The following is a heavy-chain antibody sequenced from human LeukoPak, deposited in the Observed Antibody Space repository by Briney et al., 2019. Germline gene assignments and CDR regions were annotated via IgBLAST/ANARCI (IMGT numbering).Heavy chain of an antibody. D-gene: IGHD3-10*01. CDR1: GFTFSSYE. J-gene: IGHJ3*02. Sequence: GGPLRLSCAASGFTFSSYEMNWVRQAPGKGLEWVANIKQDGSEKYSVDSLKGRFTISRDNAKNSLYLQMNSLRAEDTAVYYCARDGVGAFDIWGQGTMVTVSS. CDR2: IKQDGSEK. CDR3: ARDGVGAFDI. V-gene: IGHV3-7*04.